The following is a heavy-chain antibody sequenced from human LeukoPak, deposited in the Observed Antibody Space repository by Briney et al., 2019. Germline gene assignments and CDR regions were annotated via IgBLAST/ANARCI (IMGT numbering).Heavy chain of an antibody. CDR3: ATLGSTSV. CDR1: GYTFTKYW. V-gene: IGHV5-10-1*01. J-gene: IGHJ4*02. Sequence: GESLRISCKGSGYTFTKYWISWVRQMPTKGPKWMGKIDPTDSHSDYSPSLQGHVTISADKSISTVYLQWNSPKASDSAMYYCATLGSTSVWGQGTLVTVSP. D-gene: IGHD1-26*01. CDR2: IDPTDSHS.